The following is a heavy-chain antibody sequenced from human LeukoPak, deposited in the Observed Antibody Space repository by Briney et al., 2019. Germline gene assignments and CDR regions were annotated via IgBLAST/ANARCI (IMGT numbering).Heavy chain of an antibody. J-gene: IGHJ4*02. CDR1: GFTFSSYY. D-gene: IGHD3-10*01. CDR3: AGRQVRGISD. V-gene: IGHV3-7*01. CDR2: IKQDGSEK. Sequence: GGSPRLSCAASGFTFSSYYMSWVRQAPGKGLEWVANIKQDGSEKYYVDSVKGRFTISRDNAKNSLYLQMNSLRAEDTAVYYCAGRQVRGISDWGQGTLVTVSS.